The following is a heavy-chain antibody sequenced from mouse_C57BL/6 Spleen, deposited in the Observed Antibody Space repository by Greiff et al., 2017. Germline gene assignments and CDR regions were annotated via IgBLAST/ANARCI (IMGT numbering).Heavy chain of an antibody. J-gene: IGHJ1*03. CDR2: IYPGDGDT. D-gene: IGHD3-3*01. CDR3: ARGTDWYFDV. CDR1: GYAFSSYW. V-gene: IGHV1-80*01. Sequence: VKLQESGAELVKPGASVKISCKASGYAFSSYWMNWVKQRPGKGLEWIGQIYPGDGDTNYNGKFKGKATLTAAKSSSTAYMQLSSLTSEDSAVYFCARGTDWYFDVWGTGTTVTVSS.